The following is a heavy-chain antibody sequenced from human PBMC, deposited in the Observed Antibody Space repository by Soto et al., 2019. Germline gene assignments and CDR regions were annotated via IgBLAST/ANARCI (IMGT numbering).Heavy chain of an antibody. CDR2: IYPDDHET. CDR3: ARSPRSSLYFDH. Sequence: PGESLKISCKAFGYRFNTYWIAWVRQMPGKGLEWMGIIYPDDHETRYSPSFHGKVTISAEKSINTAYLQWNSLEASDSAFYFCARSPRSSLYFDHWGQGALVTVSS. J-gene: IGHJ4*02. D-gene: IGHD6-13*01. V-gene: IGHV5-51*01. CDR1: GYRFNTYW.